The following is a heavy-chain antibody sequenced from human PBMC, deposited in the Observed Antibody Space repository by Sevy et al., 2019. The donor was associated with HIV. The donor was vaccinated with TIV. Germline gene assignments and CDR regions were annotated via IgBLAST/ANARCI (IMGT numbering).Heavy chain of an antibody. V-gene: IGHV3-21*01. Sequence: GGSLRLSCAASGFTFSSYRMNWVRQAPGKGLEWVPSISSSSIYIYYADSVKGRFTNSRDNAKNSLYLQMNSLRAEDTAVYYCARDPADGWYFDLWGRGTLVTVSS. CDR3: ARDPADGWYFDL. J-gene: IGHJ2*01. CDR2: ISSSSIYI. CDR1: GFTFSSYR.